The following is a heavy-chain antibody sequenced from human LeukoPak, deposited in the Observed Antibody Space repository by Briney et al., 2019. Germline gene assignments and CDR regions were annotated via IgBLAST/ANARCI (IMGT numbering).Heavy chain of an antibody. D-gene: IGHD5-12*01. CDR2: INHNGSNR. V-gene: IGHV3-74*01. J-gene: IGHJ6*02. Sequence: GGSLRLSCAASGISISSDWMHWVRQAPGKGLVWVSRINHNGSNRGYADSVTGRFTISRDNAKNTLYLQMDSLRDEDTAVYYCARVPGYIGYFYGMDVRGQGTTVTVS. CDR1: GISISSDW. CDR3: ARVPGYIGYFYGMDV.